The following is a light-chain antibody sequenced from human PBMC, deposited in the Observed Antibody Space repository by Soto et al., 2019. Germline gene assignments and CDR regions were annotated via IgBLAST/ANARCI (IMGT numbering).Light chain of an antibody. V-gene: IGKV3-15*01. J-gene: IGKJ2*01. CDR3: QQYNKLPPYT. Sequence: EIVMTQSPANLSVSPGERATLSCRASQSVSSNLAWYQQKPGQGHRLLIYGASTRATSIPARFSGSGSGTEFTLTINSLHSEDFAGYYCQQYNKLPPYTFGHGTKLEIK. CDR2: GAS. CDR1: QSVSSN.